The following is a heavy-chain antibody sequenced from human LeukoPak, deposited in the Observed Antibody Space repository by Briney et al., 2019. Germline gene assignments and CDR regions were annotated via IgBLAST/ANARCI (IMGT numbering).Heavy chain of an antibody. CDR2: INHSGST. Sequence: SETLSLTCAVYGDSFSGFYWSWIRQPPGKGLEWIGEINHSGSTNYNPSLKSRVTISADTSKNQFSLRLRSVTAADTAVYYCARGPQGYCSSSSCHGPDYWGQGTLVTVSS. CDR3: ARGPQGYCSSSSCHGPDY. V-gene: IGHV4-34*01. J-gene: IGHJ4*02. CDR1: GDSFSGFY. D-gene: IGHD2-2*01.